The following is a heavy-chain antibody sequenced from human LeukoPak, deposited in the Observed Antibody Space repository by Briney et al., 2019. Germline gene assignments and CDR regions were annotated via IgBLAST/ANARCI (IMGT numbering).Heavy chain of an antibody. J-gene: IGHJ3*02. CDR2: ISCSGGNT. V-gene: IGHV3-23*01. CDR3: AKAKTMTQDAFDI. D-gene: IGHD3-22*01. Sequence: PGGSLRLSCAASGFTFSSYAMSCVRQASGKGLEWVPAISCSGGNTYYADSVNGRFTISKDTSKTTLYLHMNSLRAEDTAVYYCAKAKTMTQDAFDIWGQGTMVTVSS. CDR1: GFTFSSYA.